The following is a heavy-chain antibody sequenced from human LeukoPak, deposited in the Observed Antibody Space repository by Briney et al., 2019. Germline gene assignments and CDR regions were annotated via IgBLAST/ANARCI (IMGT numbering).Heavy chain of an antibody. CDR3: AHAGDYLDY. CDR2: IYWNGDK. J-gene: IGHJ4*02. V-gene: IGHV2-5*01. Sequence: SGPTLVNPTQTLTLTCTFSGFSLSITGVGVGWIRQPPGKALEWLALIYWNGDKRYSPSLKSRLTITKDTSKNQVVLTMTNMDPVDTATYYCAHAGDYLDYWGQGTLVTVSS. CDR1: GFSLSITGVG. D-gene: IGHD3-10*01.